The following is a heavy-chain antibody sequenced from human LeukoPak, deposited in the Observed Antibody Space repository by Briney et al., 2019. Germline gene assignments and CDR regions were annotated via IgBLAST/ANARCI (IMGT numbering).Heavy chain of an antibody. Sequence: ASVKVSCKAPGYTFTSYYMHWVRQAPGQGLEWMGIINPSGGSTSYAQKFQGRATMTRDTSTSTVYMELSSLRSEDTAVYYCARDTTIFGVVYYGMDVWGQGTTVTVSS. CDR1: GYTFTSYY. CDR3: ARDTTIFGVVYYGMDV. J-gene: IGHJ6*02. CDR2: INPSGGST. V-gene: IGHV1-46*01. D-gene: IGHD3-3*01.